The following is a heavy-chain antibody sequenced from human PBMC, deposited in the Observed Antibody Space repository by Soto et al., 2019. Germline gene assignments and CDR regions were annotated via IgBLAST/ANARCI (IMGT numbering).Heavy chain of an antibody. J-gene: IGHJ3*02. CDR3: AKDGGDALRAMVRRAIMNAFDI. Sequence: QVQLVESGGGVVQTGRSLRLSCAASGFTFSSHAMHWVRQAPGKGLEWVALIWYDGRNKYDADAVKGRFTISRDNSKNTLYLQMDSLRVEDTAVYYCAKDGGDALRAMVRRAIMNAFDIWGQGTMVTVSS. CDR1: GFTFSSHA. V-gene: IGHV3-33*06. CDR2: IWYDGRNK. D-gene: IGHD3-10*01.